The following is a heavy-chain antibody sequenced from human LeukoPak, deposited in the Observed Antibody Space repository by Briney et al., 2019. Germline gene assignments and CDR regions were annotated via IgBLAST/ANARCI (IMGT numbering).Heavy chain of an antibody. D-gene: IGHD2-15*01. V-gene: IGHV3-23*01. CDR3: AKELRPNDN. Sequence: GGSLRLSCAASGLTLTTCAMSWVRQAPGKGLEWVSSISISGDTYYADSVKGRFTLSRDDSMDTLFLQMDSLRVEDTAVYYCAKELRPNDNWGQGIMVTVSS. J-gene: IGHJ3*02. CDR1: GLTLTTCA. CDR2: ISISGDT.